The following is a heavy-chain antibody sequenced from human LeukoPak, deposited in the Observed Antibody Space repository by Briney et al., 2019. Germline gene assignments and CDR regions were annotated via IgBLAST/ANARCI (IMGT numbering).Heavy chain of an antibody. D-gene: IGHD6-13*01. CDR3: ARLAISSIWSVYFDY. J-gene: IGHJ4*02. V-gene: IGHV5-51*01. CDR1: GYSFTSYW. CDR2: IYPGGSNT. Sequence: GESLKISCKGSGYSFTSYWIGWLRQMPGKGLEWMGIIYPGGSNTRYSPSFQGQVTISADKSISTAYLQWSSLKASDTAMYYCARLAISSIWSVYFDYWGQGTLVTVSS.